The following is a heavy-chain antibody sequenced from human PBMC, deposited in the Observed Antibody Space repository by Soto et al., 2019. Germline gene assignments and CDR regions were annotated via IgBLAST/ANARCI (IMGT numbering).Heavy chain of an antibody. J-gene: IGHJ4*02. V-gene: IGHV4-39*01. CDR2: IYYSGNA. CDR1: GATINRGSYC. CDR3: VRASTLDY. Sequence: QLQLQESGPGLVKPPETLSLTCSVSGATINRGSYCWGWVRQPPGKGLEWIGSIYYSGNAYYSPSLKNRVTISVDTSKNQFSLKVNSVTSADTAVYYCVRASTLDYWGQGILVTVSS.